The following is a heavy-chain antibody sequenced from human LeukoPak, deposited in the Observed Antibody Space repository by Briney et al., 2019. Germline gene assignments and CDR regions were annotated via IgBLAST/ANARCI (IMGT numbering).Heavy chain of an antibody. J-gene: IGHJ4*02. Sequence: GASVKVCCKASGYTFTSYDISWVRQAPGQGLEWMGWISAYNGNTNYAQKLRGRVTMTTDTSTSTAYMELRSLRSDDTAVYYCARVGGYYYDSSGSDFWGQGTLVTVSS. CDR1: GYTFTSYD. CDR3: ARVGGYYYDSSGSDF. CDR2: ISAYNGNT. D-gene: IGHD3-22*01. V-gene: IGHV1-18*01.